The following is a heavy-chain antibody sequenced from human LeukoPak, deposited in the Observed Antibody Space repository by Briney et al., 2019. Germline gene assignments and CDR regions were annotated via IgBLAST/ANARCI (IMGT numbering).Heavy chain of an antibody. D-gene: IGHD3-10*01. J-gene: IGHJ4*02. CDR2: ISGSGSNT. CDR3: AKDRTSGSPGPNW. V-gene: IGHV3-23*01. CDR1: GFSFSSYA. Sequence: GGSLRLSCGASGFSFSSYAMSWVRQAPGKGLEWVSVISGSGSNTYYADSVKGRLTISRDNSKNTLYLQINGLRAEDTAVYYCAKDRTSGSPGPNWWGQGTLVTVSS.